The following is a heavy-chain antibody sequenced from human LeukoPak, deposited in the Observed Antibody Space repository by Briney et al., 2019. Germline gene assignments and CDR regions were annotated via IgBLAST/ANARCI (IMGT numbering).Heavy chain of an antibody. D-gene: IGHD3-10*01. CDR3: ARTYGSFDY. J-gene: IGHJ4*02. V-gene: IGHV5-51*01. Sequence: GESLKISCKGSGYRFTTYWIGWVRQMPGKGLEWMGIVYPSDSVTRYSPSFQGQVTISADKSISTAYLQWSSLKTSDTAMYYCARTYGSFDYWGQGTLVTVSS. CDR2: VYPSDSVT. CDR1: GYRFTTYW.